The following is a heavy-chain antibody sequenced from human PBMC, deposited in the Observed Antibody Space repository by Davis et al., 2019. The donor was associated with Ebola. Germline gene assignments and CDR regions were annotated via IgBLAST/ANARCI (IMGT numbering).Heavy chain of an antibody. D-gene: IGHD6-19*01. V-gene: IGHV3-30*03. J-gene: IGHJ4*02. Sequence: GGSLRLSCAASGFTFSSYGMHWVRQAPGKGLEWVAVISYDGSNKYYADSVKGRFTISRDNSKNTLYLQMNSLRAEDTAVYYCARDLDSSGWYSLGNDYWGQGTLVTVSS. CDR2: ISYDGSNK. CDR1: GFTFSSYG. CDR3: ARDLDSSGWYSLGNDY.